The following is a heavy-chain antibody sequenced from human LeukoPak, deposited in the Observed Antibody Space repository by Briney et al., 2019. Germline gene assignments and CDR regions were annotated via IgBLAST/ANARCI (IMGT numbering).Heavy chain of an antibody. CDR1: AFTFTDYA. V-gene: IGHV3-30*04. Sequence: GGSLRLSCIGSAFTFTDYAIHWIRQAPGKAMESVAFISSDGNVKFYGDSLKGRFTISRDNSKNTLYLQMNSLRAEDTAVYYCARNPGYCSGGSCYPNYYYYYMDVWGKGTTVTVSS. CDR2: ISSDGNVK. D-gene: IGHD2-15*01. J-gene: IGHJ6*03. CDR3: ARNPGYCSGGSCYPNYYYYYMDV.